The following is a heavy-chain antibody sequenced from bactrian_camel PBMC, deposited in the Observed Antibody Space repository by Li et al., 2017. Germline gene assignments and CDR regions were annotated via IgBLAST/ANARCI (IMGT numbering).Heavy chain of an antibody. D-gene: IGHD6*01. J-gene: IGHJ4*01. CDR1: GFTFSSYY. V-gene: IGHV3S10*01. Sequence: VQLVESGGGLVQLGGSLRLSCAASGFTFSSYYMSWVRQAPGKEREGIAAIDSDGEAKYADSVKGRFIISRDNAVNTVYLQMNSLKSEDTALYYCATYIRTVGAGTRFWKWGQGTQVTVS. CDR3: ATYIRTVGAGTRFWK. CDR2: IDSDGEA.